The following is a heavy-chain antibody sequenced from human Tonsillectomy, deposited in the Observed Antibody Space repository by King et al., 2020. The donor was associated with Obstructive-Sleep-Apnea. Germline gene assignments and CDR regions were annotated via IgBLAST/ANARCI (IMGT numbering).Heavy chain of an antibody. CDR3: ARQIAQDTSGYYDY. J-gene: IGHJ4*02. Sequence: QLVQSGAEVRKPGTSLKISCKGSGYTFTNYWIGWVRQMPGKGLEWMGVIYPGDSATRYSPSFQGQVSISADRSNRTAYLQWSSLKASDTAIYYCARQIAQDTSGYYDYGGQGTLVTVSS. CDR2: IYPGDSAT. D-gene: IGHD3-22*01. V-gene: IGHV5-51*01. CDR1: GYTFTNYW.